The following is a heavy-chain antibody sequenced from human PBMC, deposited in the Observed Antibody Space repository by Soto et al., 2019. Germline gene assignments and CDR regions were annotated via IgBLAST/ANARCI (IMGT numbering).Heavy chain of an antibody. Sequence: TSETLSLTCTVSGGSINSYYWSWIRQPPGKGLEWIGYIYYSGSTNYNPSLKSRVTISVDTSKNQFSLKLSSVTAADTAMYYCARYSSGWNNWFDPWGLGTLVTVSS. CDR3: ARYSSGWNNWFDP. J-gene: IGHJ5*02. CDR2: IYYSGST. V-gene: IGHV4-59*01. CDR1: GGSINSYY. D-gene: IGHD6-19*01.